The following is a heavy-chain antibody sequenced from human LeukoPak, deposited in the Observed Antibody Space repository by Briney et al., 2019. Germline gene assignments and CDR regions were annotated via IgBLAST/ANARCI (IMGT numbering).Heavy chain of an antibody. CDR2: ISSSSSTI. D-gene: IGHD1-26*01. CDR3: ARGGVGATPHAFDI. J-gene: IGHJ3*02. Sequence: GGSLRLSCAASGFTFSSYSMNWVRQAPGKGLEWVSYISSSSSTIYYADSVKGRFTISRDNAKNSLYLQMNSLRAEDTAVYYCARGGVGATPHAFDIWGQGTMVTVSS. CDR1: GFTFSSYS. V-gene: IGHV3-48*01.